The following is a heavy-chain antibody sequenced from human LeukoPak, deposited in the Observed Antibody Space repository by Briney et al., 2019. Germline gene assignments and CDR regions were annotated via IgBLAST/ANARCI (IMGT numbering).Heavy chain of an antibody. Sequence: PGGSLRLSCAAAGFTFNDYWMSWVRQAPGKGLEWVANINPDGGAKDYVDSVKGRFTIFRDNAKKSLYLQMSNLRVDDTAIYYCAKDSHYYDSSGLYRGLDNWGQGTLVTVSS. D-gene: IGHD3-22*01. CDR2: INPDGGAK. CDR1: GFTFNDYW. CDR3: AKDSHYYDSSGLYRGLDN. V-gene: IGHV3-7*01. J-gene: IGHJ4*02.